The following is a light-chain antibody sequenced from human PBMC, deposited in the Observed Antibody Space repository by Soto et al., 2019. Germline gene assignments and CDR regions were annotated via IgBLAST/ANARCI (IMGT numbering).Light chain of an antibody. Sequence: QSALTQPASVSGSPGQSITISCTGTSRDVGGYNYVSWYQQHPGKAPKLMIYDVSNRPSGVSNRFSGSKSGNTASLTISGLQAEDEADYYCSSYTSSSTLVVFGGGTKGTVL. CDR2: DVS. V-gene: IGLV2-14*01. CDR3: SSYTSSSTLVV. J-gene: IGLJ3*02. CDR1: SRDVGGYNY.